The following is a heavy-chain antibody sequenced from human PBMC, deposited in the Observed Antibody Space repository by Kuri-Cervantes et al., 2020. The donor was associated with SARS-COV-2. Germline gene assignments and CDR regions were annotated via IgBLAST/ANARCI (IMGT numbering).Heavy chain of an antibody. Sequence: GESLKISCAASGFTFSSYAMHWVRQAPGKGLEWVAVIYSGGTTYYADSGKGRFTISRDNSKKTLYPQMNSLRAEDTAVYYCARGVRVGSSASFCNFDYWGQGTLVTVSS. CDR1: GFTFSSYA. CDR2: IYSGGTT. V-gene: IGHV3-66*01. D-gene: IGHD2-2*01. CDR3: ARGVRVGSSASFCNFDY. J-gene: IGHJ4*02.